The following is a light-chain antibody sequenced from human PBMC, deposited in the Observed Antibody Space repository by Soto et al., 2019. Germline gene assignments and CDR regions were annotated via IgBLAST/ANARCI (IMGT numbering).Light chain of an antibody. CDR1: QSVRDW. J-gene: IGKJ4*01. CDR3: RQYYSYSPLT. CDR2: KAS. V-gene: IGKV1-5*03. Sequence: DIQMTQSPSTLSASVGDRVTVTCRASQSVRDWVAWYQQQAGRAPRLLIYKASSLQSGVPSRFSGSGFGTEFTLTISSLQPDDFASYYCRQYYSYSPLTFGGGTKVDIK.